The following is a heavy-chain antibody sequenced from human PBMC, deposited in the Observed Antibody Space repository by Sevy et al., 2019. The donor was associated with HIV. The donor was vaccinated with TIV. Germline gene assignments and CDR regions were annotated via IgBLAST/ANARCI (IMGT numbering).Heavy chain of an antibody. CDR2: IIPIFGTT. CDR3: ARTPLLSIPGTTDVYFDN. CDR1: GGTFSNYA. V-gene: IGHV1-69*13. Sequence: ASVKVSGKASGGTFSNYALSWVRQAPGQGLEWMGGIIPIFGTTNFAQTFQGRVTLTADESGSTAYMELSSLKSADTAVYYCARTPLLSIPGTTDVYFDNWGQGTLVTVSS. J-gene: IGHJ4*02. D-gene: IGHD4-4*01.